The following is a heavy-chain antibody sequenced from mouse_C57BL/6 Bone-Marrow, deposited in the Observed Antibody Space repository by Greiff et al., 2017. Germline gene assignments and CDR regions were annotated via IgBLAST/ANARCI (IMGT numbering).Heavy chain of an antibody. V-gene: IGHV1-81*01. CDR1: GYTFTSYG. D-gene: IGHD2-10*02. J-gene: IGHJ3*01. CDR3: ARHDPSAY. Sequence: VQVVESGAELARPGASVKLSCKASGYTFTSYGISWVKQRTGQGLEWIGEIYPRSGNTYYNEKFKGKATLTADKSSSTAYMELRSLTSEDSAVYFCARHDPSAYWGQGTLVTVSA. CDR2: IYPRSGNT.